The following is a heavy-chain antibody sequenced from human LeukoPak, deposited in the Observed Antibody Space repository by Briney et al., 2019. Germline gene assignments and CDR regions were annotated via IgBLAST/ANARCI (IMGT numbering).Heavy chain of an antibody. J-gene: IGHJ4*02. D-gene: IGHD6-6*01. CDR2: ISGSGGST. CDR3: AKDGQYSSSSPYYFDY. V-gene: IGHV3-23*01. CDR1: GFTFSSYG. Sequence: PGGSLRLSCAASGFTFSSYGMSWVRQAPGKGLEWVSAISGSGGSTYYADSAKGRFTISRDNSENTLYLQMNSLRADDTAVYYCAKDGQYSSSSPYYFDYWGQGTLVTVSS.